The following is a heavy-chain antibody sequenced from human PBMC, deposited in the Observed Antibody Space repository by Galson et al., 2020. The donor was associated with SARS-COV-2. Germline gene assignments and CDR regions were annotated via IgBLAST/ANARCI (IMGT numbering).Heavy chain of an antibody. V-gene: IGHV4-59*01. CDR2: ISNSGST. J-gene: IGHJ3*02. CDR3: ARWGNFDFTTGYAFEI. D-gene: IGHD3-3*01. Sequence: SETLSLTCTVSGASLMNYYWSWIRQSPGKGLEWIGYISNSGSTNLNPSLKSRVTISLDPSQSQFSLRVTSVSAADTAIYYCARWGNFDFTTGYAFEIWGQGTMVTVSS. CDR1: GASLMNYY.